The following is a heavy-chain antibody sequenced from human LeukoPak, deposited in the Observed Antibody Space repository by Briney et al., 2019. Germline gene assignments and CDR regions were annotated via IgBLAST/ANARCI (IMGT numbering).Heavy chain of an antibody. V-gene: IGHV3-23*01. CDR1: GFTLSSSA. J-gene: IGHJ4*02. D-gene: IGHD3-22*01. CDR2: MTEGGAT. Sequence: PGGSLRLSCAASGFTLSSSAMSWVRQAPGKGLEWVSVMTEGGATYYADSVRGQFIISRDNSKNMVYLQMNSLRVDDTAVYYCAKLLLDWGQGTLVTVSS. CDR3: AKLLLD.